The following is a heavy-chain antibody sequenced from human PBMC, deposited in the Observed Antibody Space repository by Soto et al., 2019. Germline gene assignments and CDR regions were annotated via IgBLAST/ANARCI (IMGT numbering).Heavy chain of an antibody. CDR3: ASARHIGP. CDR2: IGQDGSQR. J-gene: IGHJ5*02. CDR1: GFTFSNYW. D-gene: IGHD2-21*01. Sequence: LRLSCTASGFTFSNYWMSWVRQAPGKGLEWVANIGQDGSQRNYVDSVKGRFTISRDNAENSLYLQMNSLRAEDTAIYYCASARHIGPWGQGTLVTVSS. V-gene: IGHV3-7*01.